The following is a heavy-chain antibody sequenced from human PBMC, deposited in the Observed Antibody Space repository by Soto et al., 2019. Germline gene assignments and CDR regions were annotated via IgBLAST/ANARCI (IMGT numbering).Heavy chain of an antibody. V-gene: IGHV1-3*01. D-gene: IGHD1-1*01. CDR1: GYTFTTYA. CDR2: INGGNGET. CDR3: ARDRDGYNWYYFDY. Sequence: QVQLVQSGAELKKPGASVNVSCKASGYTFTTYAIHWVRQAPGQRLEWMGWINGGNGETKYSQKFQGRVTITRDTFXSTAYMELSSLRSEDTAVYYCARDRDGYNWYYFDYWGQGTLVTVS. J-gene: IGHJ4*02.